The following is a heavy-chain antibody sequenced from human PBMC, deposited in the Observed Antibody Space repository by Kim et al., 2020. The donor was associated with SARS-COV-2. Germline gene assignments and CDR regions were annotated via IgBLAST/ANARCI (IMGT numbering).Heavy chain of an antibody. CDR2: IYTSGST. Sequence: SETLSLTCTVSGGSISSGSYYWSWIRQPAGKGLEWIGRIYTSGSTNYNPSLKSRVTISVDTSKNQFSLKLSSVTAADTAVYYCARDLRPGPYVLRYFDWSVRGLWGYYYYGMDVWGQGTTVTVSS. CDR3: ARDLRPGPYVLRYFDWSVRGLWGYYYYGMDV. CDR1: GGSISSGSYY. J-gene: IGHJ6*02. V-gene: IGHV4-61*02. D-gene: IGHD3-9*01.